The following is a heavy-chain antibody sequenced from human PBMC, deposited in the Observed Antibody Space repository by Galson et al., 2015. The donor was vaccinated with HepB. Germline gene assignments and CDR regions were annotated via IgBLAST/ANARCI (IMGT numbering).Heavy chain of an antibody. Sequence: SLRLSCAASGFTFSSYAMSWVRQAPGKGLEWVSAISGSGGSTYYADSVKGRFTISRDNSKNTLYLQMNSLRAEDTAVYYCAKRPVKGWFGKYYFDYWGQGTLVTVSS. V-gene: IGHV3-23*01. CDR3: AKRPVKGWFGKYYFDY. CDR1: GFTFSSYA. D-gene: IGHD3-10*01. CDR2: ISGSGGST. J-gene: IGHJ4*02.